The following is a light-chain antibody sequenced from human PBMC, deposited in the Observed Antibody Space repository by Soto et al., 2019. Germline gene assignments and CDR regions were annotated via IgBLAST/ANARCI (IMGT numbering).Light chain of an antibody. J-gene: IGLJ1*01. V-gene: IGLV2-14*03. CDR2: DVS. CDR3: NSYRFTSPPYDV. CDR1: SSDVGGYNY. Sequence: QSVLTQPASVSGSPGQSITISCTGTSSDVGGYNYVSWYQQHPGKAPKLMIYDVSNRPSGVSNRFSGSKSGNTASLTISGLQAEDEADYYCNSYRFTSPPYDVFGTGNKLTVL.